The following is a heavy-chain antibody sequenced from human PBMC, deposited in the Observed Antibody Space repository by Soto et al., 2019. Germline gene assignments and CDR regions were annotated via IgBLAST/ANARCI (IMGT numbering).Heavy chain of an antibody. CDR1: GGSISSGGYS. CDR3: AGGPGVARNY. CDR2: IYHSGSP. Sequence: NPSETLSLTCAVSGGSISSGGYSWSWIRQPPGKGLEWIGYIYHSGSPYYNPSLKSRVTISVDRSKNQFSLKLSSVTAADTAVYYCAGGPGVARNYWGQGTLVTVSS. D-gene: IGHD5-12*01. V-gene: IGHV4-30-2*01. J-gene: IGHJ4*02.